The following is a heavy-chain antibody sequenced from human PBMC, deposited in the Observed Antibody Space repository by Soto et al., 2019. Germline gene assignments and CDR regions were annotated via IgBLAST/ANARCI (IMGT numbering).Heavy chain of an antibody. CDR2: IKSRSDGGTP. CDR1: GFTLSNAW. V-gene: IGHV3-15*01. D-gene: IGHD3-3*01. CDR3: TTDTRRISVFGVPWDS. Sequence: GGSLRLSCAASGFTLSNAWMNWVRHTPGRGLEWVGRIKSRSDGGTPDYGAPVKGRFTISRDYSLNTVYLQINSLTAEDTGVYYCTTDTRRISVFGVPWDSWGQGTLVTVSS. J-gene: IGHJ4*02.